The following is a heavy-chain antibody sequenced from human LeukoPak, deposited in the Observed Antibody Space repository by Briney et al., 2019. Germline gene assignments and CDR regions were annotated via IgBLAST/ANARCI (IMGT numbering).Heavy chain of an antibody. V-gene: IGHV3-21*01. CDR3: ARGFSDAFDI. D-gene: IGHD3-3*01. CDR1: GFNFRAYW. J-gene: IGHJ3*02. Sequence: GGSLRLSCTTSGFNFRAYWMGWVRQAPGKGLEWVSSISSSSSYIYYADSVKGRFTISRDNAKNSLYLQMNSLRAEDTAVYYCARGFSDAFDIWGQGTMVTVSS. CDR2: ISSSSSYI.